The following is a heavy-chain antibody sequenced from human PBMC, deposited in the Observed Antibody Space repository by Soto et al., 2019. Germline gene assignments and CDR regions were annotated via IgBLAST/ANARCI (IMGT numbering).Heavy chain of an antibody. CDR2: IIPIFGTA. CDR1: GGTFSSYA. CDR3: ARGGYYDSSGYYYVVRGAFDI. J-gene: IGHJ3*02. D-gene: IGHD3-22*01. V-gene: IGHV1-69*01. Sequence: QVQLVQSGAEVKKPGSSVKVSCKASGGTFSSYAISWVRQAPGQGLEWMGGIIPIFGTANYAQKFQGRVTITADESTSKAYMELSSLRSEDTAVYYCARGGYYDSSGYYYVVRGAFDIWGQGTMVTVSS.